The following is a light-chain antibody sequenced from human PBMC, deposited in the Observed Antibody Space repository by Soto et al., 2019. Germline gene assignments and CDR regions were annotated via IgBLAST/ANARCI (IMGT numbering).Light chain of an antibody. CDR3: QQYNSFWT. J-gene: IGKJ1*01. CDR2: DAS. Sequence: DIQMTQSPSTLSASVGDRVTITCRASQSISSWLAWYQQKPGKAPKLLIYDASYLERGVPSRFSGSGSGTEFTLTISSLQPDDLATYYCQQYNSFWTFGQGPKVDIK. CDR1: QSISSW. V-gene: IGKV1-5*01.